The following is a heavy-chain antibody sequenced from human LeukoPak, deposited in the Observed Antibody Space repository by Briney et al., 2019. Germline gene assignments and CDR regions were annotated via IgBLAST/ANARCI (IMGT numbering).Heavy chain of an antibody. J-gene: IGHJ4*02. CDR1: GFAFSSCW. CDR3: VRGTTYSSTKADF. Sequence: GGSLRLSCAAYGFAFSSCWMHWVRQAPGKGLVWVSRINGDGSSTGYADSVKGRLTISRDNANNMMYLQMDSLRAEDSATYYCVRGTTYSSTKADFWGQGTLVTVSS. CDR2: INGDGSST. V-gene: IGHV3-74*01. D-gene: IGHD6-13*01.